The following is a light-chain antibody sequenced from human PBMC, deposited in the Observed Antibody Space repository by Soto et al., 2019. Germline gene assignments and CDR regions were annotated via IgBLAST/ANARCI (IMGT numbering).Light chain of an antibody. CDR2: GAS. V-gene: IGKV3-20*01. J-gene: IGKJ4*01. CDR3: HQYGGSLRVT. Sequence: EIVLTQSPGTLSLSPGERATLSCRASQSVSSNYLAWYQQKPGQAPRLLIYGASSRATGIPDRFIGSGSGTDFPLTISRLEPEDFAVYSCHQYGGSLRVTFGGGTKVVIE. CDR1: QSVSSNY.